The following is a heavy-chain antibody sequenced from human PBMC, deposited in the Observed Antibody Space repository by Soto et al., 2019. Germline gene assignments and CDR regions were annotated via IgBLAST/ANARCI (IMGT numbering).Heavy chain of an antibody. Sequence: GASVKVSCKASGYTFTSYAMHWVRQAPGQRLEWMGWINAGNGNTKYSQKFQGRVTITRDTSASTAYMELSSLRSEDTAVYYCARNLRGVVVAASHGMDVWGQGTTVTVSS. J-gene: IGHJ6*02. CDR3: ARNLRGVVVAASHGMDV. CDR1: GYTFTSYA. V-gene: IGHV1-3*01. CDR2: INAGNGNT. D-gene: IGHD2-15*01.